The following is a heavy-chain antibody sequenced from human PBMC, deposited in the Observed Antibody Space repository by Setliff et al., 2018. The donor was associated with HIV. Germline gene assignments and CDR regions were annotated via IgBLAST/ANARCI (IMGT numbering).Heavy chain of an antibody. J-gene: IGHJ4*02. CDR1: GGSISSSGYY. D-gene: IGHD3-3*02. V-gene: IGHV4-39*07. Sequence: SETLSLTCTVSGGSISSSGYYWGWIRQPPGKGLEWIGNMYYRGSTYYNPSLKSRITISVDTSKDQVSLKLSTVTAADTAVYYCARDRAAFRLTYWGQGTLVTVSS. CDR2: MYYRGST. CDR3: ARDRAAFRLTY.